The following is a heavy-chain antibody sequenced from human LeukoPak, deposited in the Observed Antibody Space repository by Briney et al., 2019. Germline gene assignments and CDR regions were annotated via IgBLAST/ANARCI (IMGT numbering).Heavy chain of an antibody. CDR2: IKRSGGST. Sequence: RQAXGEXXEWMGXIKRSGGSTNYAQKLKGRVTMTRETSTSTVYMELSSLRSEDTAVYYCARGPMVRGVTTPPAYWGQGTLVTVSS. D-gene: IGHD3-10*01. V-gene: IGHV1-46*04. J-gene: IGHJ4*02. CDR3: ARGPMVRGVTTPPAY.